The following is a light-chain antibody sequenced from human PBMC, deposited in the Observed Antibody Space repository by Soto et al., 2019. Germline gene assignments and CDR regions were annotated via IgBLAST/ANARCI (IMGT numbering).Light chain of an antibody. CDR2: TAS. CDR3: QQSYSTPIT. CDR1: QSIRKF. Sequence: DIQMTQSPSSLSASVGDRVSITCRASQSIRKFLNWYQLKPGKAPNLLIYTASNLQGGVPSRFSGSGSETDFTLTISSLQPEDFATYYCQQSYSTPITFGQGTRLEI. V-gene: IGKV1-39*01. J-gene: IGKJ5*01.